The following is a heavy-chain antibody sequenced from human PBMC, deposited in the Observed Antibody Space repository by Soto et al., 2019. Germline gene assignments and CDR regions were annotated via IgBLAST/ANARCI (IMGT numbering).Heavy chain of an antibody. J-gene: IGHJ6*02. CDR3: GTSSRKDYHFAMDV. CDR1: GFSVSSSD. CDR2: IYSGGST. V-gene: IGHV3-53*01. Sequence: PGGSLRLSCAASGFSVSSSDMSWVRQVPGEGLEWVSVIYSGGSTHDADYVKGRFSVSRDNSKNTVDLQMNSLRVDDTAVYYCGTSSRKDYHFAMDVWGQGTAVTVSS. D-gene: IGHD6-6*01.